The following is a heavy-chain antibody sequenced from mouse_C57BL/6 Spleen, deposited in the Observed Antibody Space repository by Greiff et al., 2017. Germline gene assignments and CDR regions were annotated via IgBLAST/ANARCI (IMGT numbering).Heavy chain of an antibody. CDR2: IDPSDSYT. J-gene: IGHJ3*01. CDR1: GYTFTSYW. Sequence: QVQLQQPGAELVMPGASVKLSCKASGYTFTSYWMHWVKQRPGQGLEWIGEIDPSDSYTNYNQKFKGKSTLTVDKSSSTAYMQLSSLTSEDSAVYYCARAIYYGTLFAYWGQGTLVTVSA. CDR3: ARAIYYGTLFAY. V-gene: IGHV1-69*01. D-gene: IGHD1-1*01.